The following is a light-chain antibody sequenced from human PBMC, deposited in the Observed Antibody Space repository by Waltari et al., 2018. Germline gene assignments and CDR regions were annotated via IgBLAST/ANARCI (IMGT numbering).Light chain of an antibody. Sequence: DIQMTQSPATLSASVGDRVTIGCRASQSISSWVAWYQQKPGKAPKILIFKASFLESGVPSRFSGSGSGTEFSLTISSLQPEDFATYYCQQYDDFPFTFGQGTKVEVK. CDR3: QQYDDFPFT. V-gene: IGKV1-5*03. CDR2: KAS. CDR1: QSISSW. J-gene: IGKJ2*01.